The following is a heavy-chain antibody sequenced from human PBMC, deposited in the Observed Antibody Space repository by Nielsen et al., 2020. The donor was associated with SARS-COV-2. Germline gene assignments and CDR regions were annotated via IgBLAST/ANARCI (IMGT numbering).Heavy chain of an antibody. CDR2: IIPILGIA. V-gene: IGHV1-69*04. Sequence: SVKVSCKASGCTFSSYAISWVRQAPGQGLEWMGRIIPILGIANYAQKFQGRVTITADKSTSTAYMELSSLRSEDTAVYYCARDVTKTTVTTPNYYYNYMDVWGKGTTVTVSS. CDR1: GCTFSSYA. D-gene: IGHD4-17*01. CDR3: ARDVTKTTVTTPNYYYNYMDV. J-gene: IGHJ6*03.